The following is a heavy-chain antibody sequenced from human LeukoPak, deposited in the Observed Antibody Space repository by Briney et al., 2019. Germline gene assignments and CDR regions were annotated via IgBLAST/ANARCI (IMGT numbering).Heavy chain of an antibody. J-gene: IGHJ5*02. CDR2: ISAGGVNT. V-gene: IGHV3-23*01. CDR1: RFTFSSYG. CDR3: TKDVGPSYDWFDT. D-gene: IGHD1-26*01. Sequence: GGSLRLSCAASRFTFSSYGMSWVRQAPGKGLEWVSTISAGGVNTHYADSVKGRFTVSRDNSKSTLDLQMNSLRAEDTAVYYCTKDVGPSYDWFDTWGQGTLVIVSS.